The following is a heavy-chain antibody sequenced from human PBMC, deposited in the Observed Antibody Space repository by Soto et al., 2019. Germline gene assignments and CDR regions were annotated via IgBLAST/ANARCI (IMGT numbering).Heavy chain of an antibody. Sequence: QVQLVQSGAEVKKPGASVKVSCKASGYTFTSYDINWVRQATGQGLEWMGWMNPNSGNTGYAQKFQGRVTMTRNTXIXTXXMELSSLRSEDTAVYYCARGRRYYDSSGYYYYFDYWGQGTLVTVSS. J-gene: IGHJ4*02. CDR3: ARGRRYYDSSGYYYYFDY. CDR2: MNPNSGNT. V-gene: IGHV1-8*01. CDR1: GYTFTSYD. D-gene: IGHD3-22*01.